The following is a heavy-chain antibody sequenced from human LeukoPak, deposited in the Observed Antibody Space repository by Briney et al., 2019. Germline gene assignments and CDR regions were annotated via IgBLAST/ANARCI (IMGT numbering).Heavy chain of an antibody. V-gene: IGHV4-30-4*01. J-gene: IGHJ4*02. CDR3: ARFYYFGGGFDYY. CDR2: IYVNGRT. Sequence: SETLSLTCAISNGSISSGEYYWTWIRQPPGKGLEWIGYIYVNGRTDYNPSLRSRVTISTGTSKDQFSLTLSSVTAADTAVYYCARFYYFGGGFDYYWGQGALVTVSS. D-gene: IGHD3-10*01. CDR1: NGSISSGEYY.